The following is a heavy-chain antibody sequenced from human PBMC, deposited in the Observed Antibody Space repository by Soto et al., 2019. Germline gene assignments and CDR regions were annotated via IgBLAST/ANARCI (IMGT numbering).Heavy chain of an antibody. CDR1: GYTFTSCY. CDR3: ARAEKGGSY. Sequence: QVQLVQSGAEVKKPGASVKVSCKASGYTFTSCYMHWVRQAPGQGLEWMGIINPSGGSTSYAQNFXXGXTXXRDRSTSTVYMELSSRRSEDTAVYYCARAEKGGSYWGQGTLVTVSS. J-gene: IGHJ4*02. D-gene: IGHD1-26*01. CDR2: INPSGGST. V-gene: IGHV1-46*01.